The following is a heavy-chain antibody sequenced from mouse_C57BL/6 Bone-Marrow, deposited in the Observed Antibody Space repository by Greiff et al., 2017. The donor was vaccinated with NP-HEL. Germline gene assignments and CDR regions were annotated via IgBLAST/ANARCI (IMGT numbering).Heavy chain of an antibody. CDR3: ARGAYYSNYDYFDD. V-gene: IGHV5-12*01. J-gene: IGHJ2*01. D-gene: IGHD2-5*01. Sequence: EVKLVESGGGLVQPGGSLKLSCAASGFTFSDYYMYWVRQTPEKRLEWVAYISNGGGSTYYPDTVKGRFTISRDNAKNTLYLQMSRLKSEDTAMYYGARGAYYSNYDYFDDWGKGTTLTVAS. CDR2: ISNGGGST. CDR1: GFTFSDYY.